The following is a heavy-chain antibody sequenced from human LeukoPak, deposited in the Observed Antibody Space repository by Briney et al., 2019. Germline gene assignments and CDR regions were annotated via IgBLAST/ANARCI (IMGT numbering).Heavy chain of an antibody. CDR2: ITTSSSYM. V-gene: IGHV3-21*01. Sequence: GGSLRLSCTTSGFTFSSYSMNWVRQAPGKGLEWVSSITTSSSYMFYADSVRGRFTISRDNAENSLYLQMNSLRDEDTAVYYCARDPYSGGYGAYYYYYMDVWGKGTTVTVSS. CDR3: ARDPYSGGYGAYYYYYMDV. CDR1: GFTFSSYS. D-gene: IGHD6-19*01. J-gene: IGHJ6*03.